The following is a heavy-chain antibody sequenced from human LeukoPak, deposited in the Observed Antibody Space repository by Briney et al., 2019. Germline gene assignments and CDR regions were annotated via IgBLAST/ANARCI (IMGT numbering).Heavy chain of an antibody. CDR1: GVTFSSYW. V-gene: IGHV3-7*01. Sequence: GGSLRLFCAASGVTFSSYWMSWVRQAPGKGLEWVANIKQDGSEKYYVDSVKGRFTISRDNAKNSLYLQMNSLRAEDTAVYYCARDEADYWGQGTLVTVSS. CDR3: ARDEADY. J-gene: IGHJ4*02. CDR2: IKQDGSEK.